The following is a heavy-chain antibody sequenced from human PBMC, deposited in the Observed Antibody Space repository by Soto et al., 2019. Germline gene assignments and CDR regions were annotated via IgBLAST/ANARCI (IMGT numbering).Heavy chain of an antibody. D-gene: IGHD5-18*01. CDR1: GGSISSGGYY. V-gene: IGHV4-31*03. CDR2: IYYSGST. CDR3: ARVLRGYRNAIALNWFDP. Sequence: QVQLQESGPGLVKPSQTLSLTCTVSGGSISSGGYYWSWIRQHPGKGLEWIVYIYYSGSTYYNPSLKSRVTISVDTSKNQFSLKLSSVTAADTAVYYCARVLRGYRNAIALNWFDPWGQGTLVTVSS. J-gene: IGHJ5*02.